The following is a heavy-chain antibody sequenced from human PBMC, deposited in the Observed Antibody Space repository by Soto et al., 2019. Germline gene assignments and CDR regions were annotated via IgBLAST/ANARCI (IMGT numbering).Heavy chain of an antibody. CDR2: IYYSGST. V-gene: IGHV4-30-4*01. J-gene: IGHJ4*02. D-gene: IGHD3-3*01. Sequence: SETLSLTCTVSGGSISSGDYYWSWIRQPPGKGLEWLGYIYYSGSTYYNPSLKSRVTISVDTSKNQFSLKLSSVTAADTAVYYCARGHYDFWSGYYTCFDYWGQGTLVTVSS. CDR1: GGSISSGDYY. CDR3: ARGHYDFWSGYYTCFDY.